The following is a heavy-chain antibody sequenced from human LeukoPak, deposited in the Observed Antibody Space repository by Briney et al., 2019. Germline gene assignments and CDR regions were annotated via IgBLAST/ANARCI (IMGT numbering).Heavy chain of an antibody. CDR2: IRYDGSNK. CDR1: GFTFSNYG. D-gene: IGHD6-13*01. V-gene: IGHV3-30*02. CDR3: AKDRYSSISAGGTLDI. Sequence: GGSLRLSCAASGFTFSNYGMHWVRQAPGKGLEWVAFIRYDGSNKYYADSVKGRFTISRDNSKNTVYLQMNSLRAEDTAVYSCAKDRYSSISAGGTLDIWGQGTLVTVSS. J-gene: IGHJ3*02.